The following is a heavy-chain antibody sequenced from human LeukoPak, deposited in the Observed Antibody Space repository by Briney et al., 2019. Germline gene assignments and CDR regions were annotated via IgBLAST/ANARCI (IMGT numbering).Heavy chain of an antibody. Sequence: GGSLRLSCAASGFTFSSNAMTWVRQAPGKGLECVSAITAGGDTPYYADSVRGRFTISRDNSRNTLYLQMNSLRAEDTAVYYCAKDWGEYFDYVWGSFTSFDYWGQGTLVTVSS. CDR3: AKDWGEYFDYVWGSFTSFDY. CDR2: ITAGGDTP. V-gene: IGHV3-23*01. D-gene: IGHD3-16*01. J-gene: IGHJ4*02. CDR1: GFTFSSNA.